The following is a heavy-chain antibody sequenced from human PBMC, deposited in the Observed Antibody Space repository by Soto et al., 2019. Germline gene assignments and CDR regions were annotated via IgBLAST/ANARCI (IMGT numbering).Heavy chain of an antibody. J-gene: IGHJ6*02. CDR2: IYYSGSA. Sequence: SETLSLTCFVSGGSISSTNYYWGWIRQPPEKGLEWFGNIYYSGSAYYNPSLRSRVTISLDMSKNQFSLRLTSVTAADTGMYFCARASTMTSRGSHYYGMDVWGQGTTVTVSS. V-gene: IGHV4-39*01. D-gene: IGHD3-16*01. CDR3: ARASTMTSRGSHYYGMDV. CDR1: GGSISSTNYY.